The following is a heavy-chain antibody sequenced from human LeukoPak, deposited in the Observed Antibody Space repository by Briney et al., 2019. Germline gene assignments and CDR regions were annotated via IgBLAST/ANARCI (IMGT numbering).Heavy chain of an antibody. J-gene: IGHJ4*02. V-gene: IGHV3-23*01. CDR1: GFTFSSYA. Sequence: PGGSLRLSCAASGFTFSSYAMSWVRQAPGKGLEWVSAISGSGGSTYYADSVKGRFTISRDNSKNTLSLQMNSLKAEDTAVYYCAKPPWRCSSTTCYHFDYWGQGTLVTVSS. D-gene: IGHD2-2*01. CDR2: ISGSGGST. CDR3: AKPPWRCSSTTCYHFDY.